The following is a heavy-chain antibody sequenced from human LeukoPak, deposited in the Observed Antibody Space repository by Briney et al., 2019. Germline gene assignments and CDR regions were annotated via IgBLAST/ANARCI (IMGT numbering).Heavy chain of an antibody. CDR3: ARVVYYDSSGYGDFDY. CDR1: GGSISSYY. CDR2: IYYSGST. Sequence: SETLSLTCTVSGGSISSYYWSWIRQPPGKGLEYIGYIYYSGSTNYNPSLKSRVTISVDTSKNQFSLKLSSVTAADTAVYYRARVVYYDSSGYGDFDYWGQGTLVTVSS. D-gene: IGHD3-22*01. J-gene: IGHJ4*02. V-gene: IGHV4-59*01.